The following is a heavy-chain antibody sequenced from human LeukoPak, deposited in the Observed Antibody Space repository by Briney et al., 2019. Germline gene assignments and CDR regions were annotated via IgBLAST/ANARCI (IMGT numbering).Heavy chain of an antibody. V-gene: IGHV3-33*01. CDR3: ARDDPIVVVPAAMARDYYYYGMDV. Sequence: GGSLRLSCVASGFTFSSYGMHWVRQAPGKGLEWVAVIWYDGSNKYYADSVKGRFTISRDNSKNTLYLQMNSLRAEDTAVYYCARDDPIVVVPAAMARDYYYYGMDVWGQGTTVTVSS. CDR2: IWYDGSNK. J-gene: IGHJ6*02. CDR1: GFTFSSYG. D-gene: IGHD2-2*01.